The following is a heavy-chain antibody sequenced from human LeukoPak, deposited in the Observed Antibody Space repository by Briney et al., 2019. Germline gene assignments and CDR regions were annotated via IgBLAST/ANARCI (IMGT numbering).Heavy chain of an antibody. D-gene: IGHD4-17*01. CDR3: ARRSVTTCFDY. CDR2: IYYSGST. CDR1: GGSISSGDYY. V-gene: IGHV4-39*01. Sequence: SQTLSLTCTVSGGSISSGDYYWSWIRQPPGKGLEWIGSIYYSGSTYYNPSLKSRVTISVDTSKNQFSLKLSSVTAADTAVYYCARRSVTTCFDYWGQGTLVTVSS. J-gene: IGHJ4*02.